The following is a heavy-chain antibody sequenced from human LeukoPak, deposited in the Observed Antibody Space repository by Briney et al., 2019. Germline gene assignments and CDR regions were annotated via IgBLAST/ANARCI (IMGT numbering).Heavy chain of an antibody. Sequence: GESLKISCKGSGYSFTSYWIGWVRQMPGKGLEWMGIIYPGDSDTRYSPSFRGQVTISADKSISTAYLQWSSLKASDTAMYYCARGYYDSSGHKALYFGYWGQGTLVTVSS. J-gene: IGHJ4*02. CDR3: ARGYYDSSGHKALYFGY. CDR2: IYPGDSDT. V-gene: IGHV5-51*01. CDR1: GYSFTSYW. D-gene: IGHD3-22*01.